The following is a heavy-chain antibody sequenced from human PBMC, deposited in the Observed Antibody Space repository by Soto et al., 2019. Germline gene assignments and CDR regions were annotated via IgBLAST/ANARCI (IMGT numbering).Heavy chain of an antibody. Sequence: DVQLVESGGGLVKPGGFLRLSCAASGFTLKNYSMTWVRQAPGKGLEWVSSISSNSNYKYYADSLKVRFTISRDNAKNALYLQMSSLRAEDTAVYYCARARSTTWSGTTRGWFDPWGRGTLVTVAS. CDR2: ISSNSNYK. CDR3: ARARSTTWSGTTRGWFDP. CDR1: GFTLKNYS. D-gene: IGHD2-2*01. J-gene: IGHJ5*02. V-gene: IGHV3-21*06.